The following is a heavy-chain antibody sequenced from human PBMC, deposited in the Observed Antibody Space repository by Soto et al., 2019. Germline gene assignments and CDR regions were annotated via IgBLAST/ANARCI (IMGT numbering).Heavy chain of an antibody. V-gene: IGHV3-48*01. Sequence: GGSLRLSCAASGFTFSSYSMNLVRQAPGKGLEWVSYISSSSSTIYYADSVKGRFTISRDNAKNSLYLQMNSLRAEDTAVYYCARDITIFGVVIRGMDVWGKGTTVTVSS. CDR1: GFTFSSYS. CDR3: ARDITIFGVVIRGMDV. D-gene: IGHD3-3*01. CDR2: ISSSSSTI. J-gene: IGHJ6*03.